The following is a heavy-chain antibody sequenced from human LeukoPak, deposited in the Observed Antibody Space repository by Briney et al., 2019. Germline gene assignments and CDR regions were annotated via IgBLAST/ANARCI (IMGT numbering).Heavy chain of an antibody. Sequence: SETLSLTCTVSGGSISSGGYYWSWIRQHPGKGLEWIGYISSSGSTYYNPSLKSRVTISVDTSKNQFSLNLNSVTAADTAVYYCSTPVSSSRYLPYFDYWGQGTLVTVSS. CDR1: GGSISSGGYY. J-gene: IGHJ4*02. V-gene: IGHV4-31*03. CDR3: STPVSSSRYLPYFDY. CDR2: ISSSGST. D-gene: IGHD6-13*01.